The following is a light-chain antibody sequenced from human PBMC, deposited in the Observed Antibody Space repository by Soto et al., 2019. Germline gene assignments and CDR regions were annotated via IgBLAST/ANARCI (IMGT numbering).Light chain of an antibody. CDR2: HAS. J-gene: IGKJ1*01. CDR1: QSISNW. V-gene: IGKV1-5*01. Sequence: DLPMTQSHSTLPASVGDRAPTSCRASQSISNWLAWYQQKPGTAPKVLIYHASNLQSGVPSRFSGSGSGTEFTLTISSLQPDDFATYYCQQYNSYSFGQGTKVDIK. CDR3: QQYNSYS.